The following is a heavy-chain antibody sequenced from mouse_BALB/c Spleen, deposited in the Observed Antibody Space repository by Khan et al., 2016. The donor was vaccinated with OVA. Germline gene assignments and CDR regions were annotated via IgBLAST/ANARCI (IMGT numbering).Heavy chain of an antibody. D-gene: IGHD2-10*01. CDR3: ARQPYYHYYALDY. Sequence: VQLVESGPGLVAPSQSLSITCTISGFSLTSYGIHWVRQPPGKGLEWLVVIWSDGSTTYNSTLKSRLSITKDNSKSQVFLKMNSLQTDDTVMYYCARQPYYHYYALDYWGQGTSVTVSS. CDR2: IWSDGST. V-gene: IGHV2-6-1*01. J-gene: IGHJ4*01. CDR1: GFSLTSYG.